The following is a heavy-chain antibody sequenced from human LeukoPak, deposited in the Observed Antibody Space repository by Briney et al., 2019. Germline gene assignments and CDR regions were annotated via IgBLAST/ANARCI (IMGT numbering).Heavy chain of an antibody. CDR2: ISDDGNTK. CDR3: ARLDCSGGSCYRVYGMDV. D-gene: IGHD2-15*01. Sequence: GGSLRLSCAASGFTFSSYAMHWVRQAPGRGLEWVAVISDDGNTKYYADSVKGRFTISRDNSRDSLHLQMNSLRAEDTAVYYCARLDCSGGSCYRVYGMDVWGQGTTVTVSS. V-gene: IGHV3-30-3*01. J-gene: IGHJ6*02. CDR1: GFTFSSYA.